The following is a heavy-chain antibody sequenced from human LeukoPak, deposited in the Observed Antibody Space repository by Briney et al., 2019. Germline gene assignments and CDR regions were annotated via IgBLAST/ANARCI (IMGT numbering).Heavy chain of an antibody. Sequence: GGFLRLSCAASGFTFDDYTMYWVRQAPGKDLEWVSLISGDGSSTYYADSVKGRFTISRDNSKNSLYLQMNSLRTEDTALYYCAKDLASVYDAFNIWGQGTMVTVSS. CDR1: GFTFDDYT. V-gene: IGHV3-43*02. CDR2: ISGDGSST. CDR3: AKDLASVYDAFNI. J-gene: IGHJ3*02.